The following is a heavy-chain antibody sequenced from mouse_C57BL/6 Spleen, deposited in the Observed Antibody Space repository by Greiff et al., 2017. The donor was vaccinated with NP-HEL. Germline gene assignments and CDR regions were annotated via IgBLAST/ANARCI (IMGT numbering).Heavy chain of an antibody. V-gene: IGHV10-1*01. CDR2: IRSKSNNYAT. Sequence: DVQLVESGGGLVQPKGSLKLSCAASGFSFNTYAMNWVRQAPGKGLEWVARIRSKSNNYATYYADSVKDRFTISRDDSDSMLYLQMNNLKTEDTAMYYSVGSYDYDGPFAYWGQGTLVTVSA. CDR3: VGSYDYDGPFAY. J-gene: IGHJ3*01. CDR1: GFSFNTYA. D-gene: IGHD2-4*01.